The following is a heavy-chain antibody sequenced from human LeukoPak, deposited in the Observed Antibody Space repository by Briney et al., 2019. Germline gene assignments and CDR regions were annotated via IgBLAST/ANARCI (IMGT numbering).Heavy chain of an antibody. CDR1: GDSINNYY. J-gene: IGHJ6*02. V-gene: IGHV4-4*07. D-gene: IGHD3-3*01. Sequence: PSETLSLTCIVSGDSINNYYWSWIRQPARKGLGWVGRTYASGDSFYNPSLKSRVTMSVDTSKNQFSLKLSSVTAADTAVYYCARDSPLTILGVAHYGMGVWGQGTTVTVSS. CDR2: TYASGDS. CDR3: ARDSPLTILGVAHYGMGV.